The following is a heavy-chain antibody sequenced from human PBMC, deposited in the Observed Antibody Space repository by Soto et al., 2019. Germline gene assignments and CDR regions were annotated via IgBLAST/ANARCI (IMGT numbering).Heavy chain of an antibody. V-gene: IGHV1-69*04. D-gene: IGHD6-6*01. CDR2: IIPILGIA. Sequence: SVKVSCKASGGTFSSYTISWVRQAPGQGLEWMGRIIPILGIANYAQKFQGRVTITADKFTSTAYMELSSLRSEDTAVYYCARDRTRAYSSSSACWGQGTLVTVSS. J-gene: IGHJ4*02. CDR3: ARDRTRAYSSSSAC. CDR1: GGTFSSYT.